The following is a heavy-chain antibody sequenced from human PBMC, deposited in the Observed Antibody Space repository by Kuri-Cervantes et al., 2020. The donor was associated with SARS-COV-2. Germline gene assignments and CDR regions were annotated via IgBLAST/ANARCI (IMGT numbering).Heavy chain of an antibody. D-gene: IGHD6-19*01. CDR3: ARDEGGWYRGGSYYFYGMDV. V-gene: IGHV3-30-3*01. Sequence: GESLKISCAASGFTFSSYAMHWVRQAPGKGLEWVALISYDGSNKYYADSVKGRFTISRDNSKNTLYLQMNSLRAEDTAVYYCARDEGGWYRGGSYYFYGMDVWGQGTTVTVSS. CDR2: ISYDGSNK. J-gene: IGHJ6*02. CDR1: GFTFSSYA.